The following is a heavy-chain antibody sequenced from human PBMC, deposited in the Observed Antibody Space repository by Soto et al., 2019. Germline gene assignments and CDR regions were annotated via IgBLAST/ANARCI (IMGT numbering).Heavy chain of an antibody. J-gene: IGHJ6*03. CDR2: ISGSGGST. CDR1: GFTFSSYA. CDR3: AKVSGWYDYYYYMDV. Sequence: EVQLLESGGGLVQPGGSLRLSCAASGFTFSSYAMSWVRQPPGKGLEWVSAISGSGGSTYYADSVKGRFTISRDNYKNTLYLQMNSLRAEDKAVYYCAKVSGWYDYYYYMDVWGKGTTVTVSS. D-gene: IGHD6-19*01. V-gene: IGHV3-23*01.